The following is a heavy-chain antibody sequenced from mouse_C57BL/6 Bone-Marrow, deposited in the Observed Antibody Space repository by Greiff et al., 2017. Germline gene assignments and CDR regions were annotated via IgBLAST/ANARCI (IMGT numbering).Heavy chain of an antibody. D-gene: IGHD1-1*01. V-gene: IGHV2-2*01. CDR1: GFSLTSYG. J-gene: IGHJ3*01. CDR3: ARNYYGSTYSFAY. CDR2: IWSGGST. Sequence: VKVEESGPGLVQPSQSLSITCTVSGFSLTSYGVHWVRQSPGKGLEWLGVIWSGGSTDYNAAFISRLSISKDNSKSQVFFKMNSLKADDTAIYYCARNYYGSTYSFAYWGQGTLVTVSA.